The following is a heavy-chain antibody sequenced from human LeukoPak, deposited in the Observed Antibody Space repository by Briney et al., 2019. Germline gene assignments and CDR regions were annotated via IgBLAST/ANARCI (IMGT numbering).Heavy chain of an antibody. CDR3: AKDRVGDYSTFFDY. CDR2: IRYDGSNK. D-gene: IGHD4-11*01. J-gene: IGHJ4*02. CDR1: GFTFSSYG. V-gene: IGHV3-30*02. Sequence: GGSLRLSCAASGFTFSSYGMHWVRQAPGKGLEWVAFIRYDGSNKYYADSVKGRFTISRDNSKNTLYLQMNSLRAEDTAVYYCAKDRVGDYSTFFDYWGQGTLVTVCS.